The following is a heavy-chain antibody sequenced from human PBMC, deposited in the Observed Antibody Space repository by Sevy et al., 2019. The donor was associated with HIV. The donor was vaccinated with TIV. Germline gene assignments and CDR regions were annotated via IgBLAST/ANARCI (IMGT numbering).Heavy chain of an antibody. CDR2: ISGRDSSK. J-gene: IGHJ3*01. Sequence: GGSLRLSCAASGFSFSGYVMNWVRQAPGKGLEWVSSISGRDSSKYYADSVRGRFIISRDNSENTLYLQMNGLRAEDTAVYYCAKVTLWELLAAHDAFDVWGQGTMVTVSS. V-gene: IGHV3-23*01. CDR1: GFSFSGYV. CDR3: AKVTLWELLAAHDAFDV. D-gene: IGHD1-26*01.